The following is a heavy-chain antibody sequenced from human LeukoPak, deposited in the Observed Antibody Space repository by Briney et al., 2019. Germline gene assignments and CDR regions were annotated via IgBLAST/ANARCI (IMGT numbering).Heavy chain of an antibody. V-gene: IGHV3-23*01. CDR2: ISGSGGST. J-gene: IGHJ4*02. D-gene: IGHD3-16*01. CDR3: ARALVGESLDY. Sequence: PGGSLRLSCPASGFTFSSYAMNWVRQAPGKGLEWVSAISGSGGSTYYADSVKGRFTISRDNSKNTLYLQMNSLRAEDTAVYYCARALVGESLDYWGQGTLVTVSS. CDR1: GFTFSSYA.